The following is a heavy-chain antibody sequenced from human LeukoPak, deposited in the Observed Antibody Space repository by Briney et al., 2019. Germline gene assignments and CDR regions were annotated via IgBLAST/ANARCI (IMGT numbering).Heavy chain of an antibody. D-gene: IGHD4-17*01. CDR1: GGSISSYY. Sequence: SETLSLTCTVSGGSISSYYWSWIRQPPGKGLEWIGYIYYSGSTNYNPSLKSRVAISVDTSKNQFSLKLSSVTAADTAVYYCARGRRWDYGDYVEAFDIWGQGTMVTVSS. CDR3: ARGRRWDYGDYVEAFDI. V-gene: IGHV4-59*01. J-gene: IGHJ3*02. CDR2: IYYSGST.